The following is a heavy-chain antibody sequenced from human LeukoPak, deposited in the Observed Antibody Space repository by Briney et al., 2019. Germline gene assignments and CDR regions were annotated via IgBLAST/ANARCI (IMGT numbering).Heavy chain of an antibody. CDR3: ASSGSGSSTFDY. J-gene: IGHJ4*02. CDR1: GFTFSDYY. CDR2: ISSSGSTI. Sequence: RGGSLRLSCAASGFTFSDYYMSWIRQAPGKGLEWVSYISSSGSTIYYADSVKGRFTISRDNAKNSLYLQMNSLRAENTAVYYCASSGSGSSTFDYWGQGTLVTVSS. D-gene: IGHD3-10*01. V-gene: IGHV3-11*01.